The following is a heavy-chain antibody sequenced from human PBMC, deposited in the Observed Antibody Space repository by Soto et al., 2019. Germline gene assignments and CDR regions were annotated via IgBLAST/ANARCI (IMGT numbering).Heavy chain of an antibody. J-gene: IGHJ4*02. D-gene: IGHD3-10*01. CDR1: GFTFSDYA. Sequence: PGGSLRLSCSASGFTFSDYAMHWVRQAPGKGLEYFSAISSDGVSTYYADSVKGRFTISRDNSKNTLYLQMSSLRTEDTAVYYPFTMVRGAGYCGQGTLVTVSS. V-gene: IGHV3-64D*08. CDR2: ISSDGVST. CDR3: FTMVRGAGY.